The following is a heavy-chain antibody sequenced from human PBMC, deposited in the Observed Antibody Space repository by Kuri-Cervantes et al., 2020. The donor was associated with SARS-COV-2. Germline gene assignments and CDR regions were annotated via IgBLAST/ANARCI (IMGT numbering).Heavy chain of an antibody. J-gene: IGHJ6*02. Sequence: SVKVSCKASGGTFSSYAISWVRQAPGQGPEWMGGIIPIFGTANYAQKFQGRVTITADESTSTAYMELSSLRSEDTAVYYCARAHCSGGSCYPEYYYYYGMDVWGQGTTVTVSS. CDR1: GGTFSSYA. V-gene: IGHV1-69*13. CDR3: ARAHCSGGSCYPEYYYYYGMDV. D-gene: IGHD2-15*01. CDR2: IIPIFGTA.